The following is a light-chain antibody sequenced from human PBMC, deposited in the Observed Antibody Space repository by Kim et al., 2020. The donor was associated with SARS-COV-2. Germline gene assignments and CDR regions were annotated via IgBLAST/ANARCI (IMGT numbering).Light chain of an antibody. Sequence: APGTTARITCGGNNIGSKSVHWYQQTPGQAPVLVIYYDSDRPSGIPERFSGSNSGNTATLTISRVEAGDEADYYCQVWDSSSDHPVFGGATQLTVL. CDR1: NIGSKS. V-gene: IGLV3-21*04. J-gene: IGLJ3*02. CDR3: QVWDSSSDHPV. CDR2: YDS.